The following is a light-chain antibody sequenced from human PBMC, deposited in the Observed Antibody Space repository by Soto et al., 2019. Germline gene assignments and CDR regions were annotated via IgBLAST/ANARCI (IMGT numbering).Light chain of an antibody. CDR2: GTS. CDR1: QSISSAY. V-gene: IGKV3-20*01. CDR3: QHSSSPFT. Sequence: ELILTQSPDTLSLSLGERATVSCRASQSISSAYLAWLRQKPGQAPRLLIYGTSTRATGIPDRFSGSGSGTDFTLTINRLEPEDFAVYYCQHSSSPFTFGPGTKVEIK. J-gene: IGKJ3*01.